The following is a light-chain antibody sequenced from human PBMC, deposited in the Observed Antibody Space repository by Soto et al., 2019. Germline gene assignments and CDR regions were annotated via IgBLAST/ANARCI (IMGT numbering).Light chain of an antibody. CDR3: QQDGSFPVT. CDR1: QSVSNNY. CDR2: GAS. Sequence: EIVLTQSPGTLSLSPGERATLSCRASQSVSNNYLAWYQQKPGQAPRLLISGASSRATGIPDRFSGSGSGTDFTLTIIRLEPEDFAVYYSQQDGSFPVTFGGGTKVEIK. V-gene: IGKV3-20*01. J-gene: IGKJ4*01.